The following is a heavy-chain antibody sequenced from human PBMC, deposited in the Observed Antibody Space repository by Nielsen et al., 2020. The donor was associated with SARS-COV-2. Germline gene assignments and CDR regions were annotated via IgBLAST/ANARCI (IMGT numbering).Heavy chain of an antibody. D-gene: IGHD1-26*01. J-gene: IGHJ3*02. CDR1: GGSISSGDYY. V-gene: IGHV4-30-4*01. CDR2: IYYSGST. Sequence: SETLSLTCTVSGGSISSGDYYWSWIRQPPGKGLEWIGYIYYSGSTYYNPSLKSRVTISVDTSKNQFSLKLNSVTAADTAVYYCARLDPSGTNEAFDIWGQGTMVTVSS. CDR3: ARLDPSGTNEAFDI.